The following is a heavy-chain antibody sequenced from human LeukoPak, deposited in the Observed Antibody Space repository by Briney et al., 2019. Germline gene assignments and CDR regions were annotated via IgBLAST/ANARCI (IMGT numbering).Heavy chain of an antibody. V-gene: IGHV4-34*01. Sequence: SETLSLTCGVYGGSFSGYYWSWIRQPPGKGLEWIGEIDHSGSTNYNPSLKSRVIISVDTSKNQFSLNLSSVTAANTAVYYCARGRGSSWSPLLDYWGQGTLVTVSS. CDR1: GGSFSGYY. CDR3: ARGRGSSWSPLLDY. D-gene: IGHD6-13*01. J-gene: IGHJ4*02. CDR2: IDHSGST.